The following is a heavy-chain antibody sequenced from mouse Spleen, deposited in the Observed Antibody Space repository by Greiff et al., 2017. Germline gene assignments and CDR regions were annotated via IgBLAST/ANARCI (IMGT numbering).Heavy chain of an antibody. J-gene: IGHJ4*01. V-gene: IGHV2-2*01. D-gene: IGHD2-10*01. Sequence: QVQLKESGPGLVQPSQSLSITCTVSGFSLTSYGVHWVRQSPGKGLEWLGVIWSGGSTDYNAAFISRLSISKDNSKSQVFFKMNSLQADDTAIYYCARNYAYYGKAMDYWGQGTSVTVSS. CDR1: GFSLTSYG. CDR3: ARNYAYYGKAMDY. CDR2: IWSGGST.